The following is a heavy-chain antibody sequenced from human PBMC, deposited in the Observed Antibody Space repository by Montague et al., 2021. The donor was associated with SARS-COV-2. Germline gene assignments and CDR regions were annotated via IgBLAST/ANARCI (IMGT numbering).Heavy chain of an antibody. CDR2: IKQDGSEK. CDR1: GFTFSSYW. J-gene: IGHJ4*02. CDR3: ARDLRYFDWLFHSSGYYNYFDH. Sequence: SLRLSCAASGFTFSSYWMSWVRQAPGKGLEWVANIKQDGSEKYYVDSVKGRFTISRDNAKNSLYLQMNSLRAEDTAVYYCARDLRYFDWLFHSSGYYNYFDHGGQGALVTVSS. V-gene: IGHV3-7*01. D-gene: IGHD3-9*01.